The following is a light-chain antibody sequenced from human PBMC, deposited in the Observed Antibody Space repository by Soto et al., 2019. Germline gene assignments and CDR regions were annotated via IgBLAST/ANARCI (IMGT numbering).Light chain of an antibody. CDR2: WAS. CDR3: QQYYSTLRT. CDR1: QSVLYSSNNKNY. V-gene: IGKV4-1*01. Sequence: DIVMTQSPDSLAVSLGERATINCKSSQSVLYSSNNKNYLAWYQQKPGQPPKLLIYWASTRESGVPDRFSGSGSGTDFTLTISSLQAEDVAVYHCQQYYSTLRTFGQGTKVDIK. J-gene: IGKJ1*01.